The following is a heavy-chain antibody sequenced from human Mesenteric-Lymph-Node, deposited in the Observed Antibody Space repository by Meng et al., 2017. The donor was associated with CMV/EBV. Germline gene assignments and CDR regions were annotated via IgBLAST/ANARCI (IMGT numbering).Heavy chain of an antibody. J-gene: IGHJ4*02. D-gene: IGHD3-16*01. CDR3: ARSGGVSPRRTYFDY. Sequence: SETLSLTCTVSGGSVSSGSYYWSWIRQPPGKGLEWIGYVYYSGNTNYNPSLKSRVTVSLDTSKNQFSLKLSSVTAADTAMYYCARSGGVSPRRTYFDYWGQGTLVTVSS. V-gene: IGHV4-61*01. CDR1: GGSVSSGSYY. CDR2: VYYSGNT.